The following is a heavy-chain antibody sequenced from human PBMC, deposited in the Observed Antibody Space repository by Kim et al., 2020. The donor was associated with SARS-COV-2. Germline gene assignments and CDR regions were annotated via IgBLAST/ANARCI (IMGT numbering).Heavy chain of an antibody. V-gene: IGHV4-39*01. Sequence: SETLSLTCTVSGGSISSSSYYWGWIRQPPGKGLEWIGSIYYCGSTYYNPSLKSRVTISVDTSKNQFSLKLSTVTAADTAMYYCVRHVVEYYYDSSGSDGFDIWGEGTMVTLSS. CDR1: GGSISSSSYY. CDR3: VRHVVEYYYDSSGSDGFDI. J-gene: IGHJ3*02. D-gene: IGHD3-22*01. CDR2: IYYCGST.